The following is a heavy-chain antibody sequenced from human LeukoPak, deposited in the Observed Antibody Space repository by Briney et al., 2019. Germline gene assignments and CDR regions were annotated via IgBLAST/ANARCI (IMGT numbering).Heavy chain of an antibody. Sequence: SEILSLTCALYGGSFSGYYWSWLRQPPGEGLEWVGAINHSGSTNYNPSLKSRVTISVDTSKNQFSLKLSSVTAADTAVYYCAALANNYYYYYYIDGCGKGTTVTVSS. CDR2: INHSGST. J-gene: IGHJ6*03. CDR3: AALANNYYYYYYIDG. V-gene: IGHV4-34*01. CDR1: GGSFSGYY. D-gene: IGHD3-3*02.